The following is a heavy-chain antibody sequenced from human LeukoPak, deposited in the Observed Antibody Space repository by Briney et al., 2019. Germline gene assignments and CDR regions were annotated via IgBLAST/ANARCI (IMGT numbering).Heavy chain of an antibody. CDR3: ARDFQEYYYGSGSYQFP. Sequence: GGSLRLSCAASGFTFSNAWMSWVRQAPGKGLEWVAVIWYDGSNKYYADSVKGRFTISRDNSKNTLYLQMNSLRAEDTAVYYCARDFQEYYYGSGSYQFPWGQGTLVTVSS. V-gene: IGHV3-33*08. D-gene: IGHD3-10*01. CDR2: IWYDGSNK. J-gene: IGHJ5*02. CDR1: GFTFSNAW.